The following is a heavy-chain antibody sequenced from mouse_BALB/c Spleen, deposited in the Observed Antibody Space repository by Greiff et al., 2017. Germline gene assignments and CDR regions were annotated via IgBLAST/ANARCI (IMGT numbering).Heavy chain of an antibody. J-gene: IGHJ2*01. V-gene: IGHV14-3*02. Sequence: EVQLQQSGAELAKPGASVKLSCTASGFNIKDTYMHWVKQRPEQGLEWIGRIDPANGNTKYDPKFQGKATITADTSSNTAYLQLSSLTSEDTAVYYCARLDTTDYWGQGTTLTVSS. CDR1: GFNIKDTY. D-gene: IGHD2-3*01. CDR3: ARLDTTDY. CDR2: IDPANGNT.